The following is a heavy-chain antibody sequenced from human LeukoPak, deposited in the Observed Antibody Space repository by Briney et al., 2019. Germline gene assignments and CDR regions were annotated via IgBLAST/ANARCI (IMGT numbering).Heavy chain of an antibody. J-gene: IGHJ6*03. V-gene: IGHV4-38-2*02. CDR3: ASVGGYGYYYSYLDV. D-gene: IGHD5-12*01. CDR2: IYHDGSA. CDR1: RYSMSSGYY. Sequence: SETLSLTCTVSRYSMSSGYYWAWLRQPPGKGLEWIGIIYHDGSAYYNASLKSRVTISVDTSKNHLSLKMNTLNAADTAVYYFASVGGYGYYYSYLDVWGKGTTVTVSS.